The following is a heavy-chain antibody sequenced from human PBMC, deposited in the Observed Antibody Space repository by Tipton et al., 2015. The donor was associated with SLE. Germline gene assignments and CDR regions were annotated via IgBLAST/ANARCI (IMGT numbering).Heavy chain of an antibody. V-gene: IGHV4-59*11. D-gene: IGHD6-19*01. CDR2: ISYSGST. CDR3: ARLAVAGMWYYFDF. CDR1: GDTIRDHF. J-gene: IGHJ4*02. Sequence: TLSLTCTVSGDTIRDHFWSWIRQPPGKGLECIGYISYSGSTNYSPSLKSRVTISVDTSKNQLSLNVISMTAAGTAVYYCARLAVAGMWYYFDFWGQGAPVTVSS.